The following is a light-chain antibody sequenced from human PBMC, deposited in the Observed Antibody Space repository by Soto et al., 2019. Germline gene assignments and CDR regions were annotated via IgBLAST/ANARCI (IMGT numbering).Light chain of an antibody. CDR3: NSYTSSSTYV. J-gene: IGLJ1*01. Sequence: QSALTEPAAVTGSPGQSMAISCTETSSDVGGYNYVTWYQQHPGKAPKLMIYDVSNRPSGVSDRFSGSKSGNTASLTISGLQAEDEGDYYCNSYTSSSTYVFGTGTKVTVL. V-gene: IGLV2-14*03. CDR1: SSDVGGYNY. CDR2: DVS.